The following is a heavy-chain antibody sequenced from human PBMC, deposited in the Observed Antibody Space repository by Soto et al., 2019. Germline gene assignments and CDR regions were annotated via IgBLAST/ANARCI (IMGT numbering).Heavy chain of an antibody. Sequence: ETLSLTCAVSGYSTNSDYYWGWIRQPPGKGLEWIGSVDHSGRTYYSPSLRSRLTIFIDTSKNQFSLRLTSVTAADTAMYFCAKKGYYPSGKINLFDSWGPGTLVTVSS. CDR1: GYSTNSDYY. CDR3: AKKGYYPSGKINLFDS. D-gene: IGHD3-10*01. V-gene: IGHV4-38-2*01. J-gene: IGHJ4*02. CDR2: VDHSGRT.